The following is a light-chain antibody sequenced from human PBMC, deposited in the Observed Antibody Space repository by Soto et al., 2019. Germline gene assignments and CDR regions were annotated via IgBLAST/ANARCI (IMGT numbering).Light chain of an antibody. V-gene: IGLV2-14*01. CDR2: EVS. CDR3: SSYTSTNTWV. CDR1: SSDVGGYNY. Sequence: QSALTQPASVSGSPGQSITISCTGTSSDVGGYNYVSWYHQYPGNAPKLMIYEVSNRPSGVSNRFSSSKSGNTASLTISGLQAEDEADYYCSSYTSTNTWVFGGGTKLTVL. J-gene: IGLJ3*02.